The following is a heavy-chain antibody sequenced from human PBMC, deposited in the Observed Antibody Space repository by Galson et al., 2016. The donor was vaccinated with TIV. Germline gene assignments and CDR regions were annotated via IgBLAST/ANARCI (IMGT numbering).Heavy chain of an antibody. CDR3: VSGMGSGRPRNFDY. D-gene: IGHD3-10*01. Sequence: SVKVSCKASGYTFSKYYMHWVRQAPGQGLEWMGIINPSDGTTVYAQSFQGRVTMTGDTSTSTVYMELSSLTSEDTAVYYCVSGMGSGRPRNFDYWGQGTLVTVST. CDR2: INPSDGTT. CDR1: GYTFSKYY. V-gene: IGHV1-46*03. J-gene: IGHJ4*02.